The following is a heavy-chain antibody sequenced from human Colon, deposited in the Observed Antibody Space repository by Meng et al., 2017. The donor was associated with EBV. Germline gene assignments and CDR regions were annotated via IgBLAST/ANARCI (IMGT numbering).Heavy chain of an antibody. Sequence: LLLSVHDLLLCHPSQALFLTWAVPGDSISRGGYSWSWIRQPPGPGLAWIGYIYHGGTTYNTSLKSRVTLSGDNSKNQFSLRLTSVTAADTAVYYCAKVPYCGGDCYWFDPWGQGTLVTVSS. CDR3: AKVPYCGGDCYWFDP. J-gene: IGHJ5*02. D-gene: IGHD2-21*02. CDR1: GDSISRGGYS. V-gene: IGHV4-30-2*01. CDR2: IYHGGTT.